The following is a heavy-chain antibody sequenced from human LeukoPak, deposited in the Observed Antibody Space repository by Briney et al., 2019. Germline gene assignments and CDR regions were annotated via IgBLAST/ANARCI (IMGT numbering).Heavy chain of an antibody. CDR1: GFTFSSYA. D-gene: IGHD2-2*01. J-gene: IGHJ5*02. V-gene: IGHV3-30-3*01. CDR3: ASGTSVPAAMSSSWFDP. Sequence: PGGSLRLSCAASGFTFSSYAMHWVRQAPGKGLEWVAVISYDGSNKYYADSVKGRFTISRDNSKNTLYLQMNSLRAEDTAVYYCASGTSVPAAMSSSWFDPWGQGTLVTVSS. CDR2: ISYDGSNK.